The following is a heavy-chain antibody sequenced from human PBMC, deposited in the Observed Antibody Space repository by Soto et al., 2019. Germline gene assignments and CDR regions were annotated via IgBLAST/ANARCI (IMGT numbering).Heavy chain of an antibody. CDR3: ARGTTVTSHYYYNYMDV. V-gene: IGHV4-34*01. CDR2: INHSGST. Sequence: SETLSLTCAVYGGSFSGYYWSWIRQPPGKGLEWIGEINHSGSTNYNPPLKSRVTISVDTSKNQFSLKLSSVTAADTAVYYCARGTTVTSHYYYNYMDVWGKGTTVTVSS. CDR1: GGSFSGYY. D-gene: IGHD4-17*01. J-gene: IGHJ6*03.